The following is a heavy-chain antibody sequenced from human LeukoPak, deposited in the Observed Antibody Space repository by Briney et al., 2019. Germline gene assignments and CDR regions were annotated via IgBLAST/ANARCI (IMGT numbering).Heavy chain of an antibody. CDR1: GFTFSSYG. V-gene: IGHV3-48*01. Sequence: GGCLRLSCAATGFTFSSYGMTWSRQAPGKGLERVSYISSSSSTIYYADSVKGRFTISRDNAKNSLYLQLNSLRAEDTAVYYCARSLVVAATYPYHWGQGTLVTVSS. CDR2: ISSSSSTI. J-gene: IGHJ5*02. CDR3: ARSLVVAATYPYH. D-gene: IGHD2-15*01.